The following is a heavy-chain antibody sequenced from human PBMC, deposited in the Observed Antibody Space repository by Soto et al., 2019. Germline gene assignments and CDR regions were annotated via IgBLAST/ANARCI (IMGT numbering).Heavy chain of an antibody. Sequence: EVQLLESGGGLVQPGGSLRLSCAASGFTFTSYAMNWVRLAPGKGLEWVSAISGTGYNTYYADSVKGRFTISRDNTKNTLYLQMNSLRAEDTAVYYCAKAGFSSSWSPTYFDYWGQGTLVTASS. CDR3: AKAGFSSSWSPTYFDY. V-gene: IGHV3-23*01. CDR2: ISGTGYNT. CDR1: GFTFTSYA. J-gene: IGHJ4*02. D-gene: IGHD6-13*01.